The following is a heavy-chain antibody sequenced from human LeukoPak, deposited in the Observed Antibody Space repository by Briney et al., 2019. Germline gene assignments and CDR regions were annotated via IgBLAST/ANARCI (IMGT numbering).Heavy chain of an antibody. D-gene: IGHD5-18*01. Sequence: ASVKVSCKASGYTFTSYGISWVRQAPGQGLEWMGWISAYNGNTSYAQKLQGRVTMTTDTSTSTAYMELRSLRSDDTAVYYCARAEGWYSYGKDYYYGMDVWGQGTTVTVSS. CDR1: GYTFTSYG. V-gene: IGHV1-18*01. CDR3: ARAEGWYSYGKDYYYGMDV. CDR2: ISAYNGNT. J-gene: IGHJ6*02.